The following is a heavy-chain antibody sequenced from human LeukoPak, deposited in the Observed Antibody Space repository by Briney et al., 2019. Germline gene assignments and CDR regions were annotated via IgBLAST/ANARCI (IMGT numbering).Heavy chain of an antibody. CDR3: AKDFGDFRTDY. CDR1: GGSISSNSNY. Sequence: SETLSLTCTVSGGSISSNSNYWAWIRQPPGKGLEWIASSDYTGSKTYNPSLKSRVTVSVDTSKNQFFLKLTSVTAADTAVYYCAKDFGDFRTDYWGQGTLVTVSS. CDR2: SDYTGSK. J-gene: IGHJ4*02. D-gene: IGHD4-17*01. V-gene: IGHV4-39*01.